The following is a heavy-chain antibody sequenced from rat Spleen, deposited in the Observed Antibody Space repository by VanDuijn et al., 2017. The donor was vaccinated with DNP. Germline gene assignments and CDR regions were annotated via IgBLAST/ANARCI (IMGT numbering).Heavy chain of an antibody. D-gene: IGHD1-11*01. CDR1: GFTFSDHN. J-gene: IGHJ2*01. V-gene: IGHV5-7*01. CDR3: ASLRPDY. Sequence: EVQLVESGGGLVQPGRSLKLSCVASGFTFSDHNMAWVRQAPKKGLEWVATISFDGRSTFYRDSVRGRFTVSRDNAKSSLYLQMDSLRSEDTATYYCASLRPDYWGQGVMVTVSS. CDR2: ISFDGRST.